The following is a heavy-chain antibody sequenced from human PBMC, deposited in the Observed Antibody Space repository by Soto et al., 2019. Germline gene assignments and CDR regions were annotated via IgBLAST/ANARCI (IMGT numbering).Heavy chain of an antibody. D-gene: IGHD3-22*01. V-gene: IGHV4-4*02. Sequence: ETLSLACSVSGVSISSSNWWGWVRQPPGKGLEWIVEIYHSGSTNYNPSLKSRVTISVDKSKNQFSLKLSSVTAADTAVYYCAAGYDSSGYYFFDYWGQGTLVTVYS. CDR3: AAGYDSSGYYFFDY. CDR2: IYHSGST. J-gene: IGHJ4*02. CDR1: GVSISSSNW.